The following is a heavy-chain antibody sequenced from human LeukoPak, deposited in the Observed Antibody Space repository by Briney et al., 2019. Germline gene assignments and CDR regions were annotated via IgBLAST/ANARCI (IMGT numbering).Heavy chain of an antibody. V-gene: IGHV3-33*01. CDR3: VRGRERWFGELLA. CDR1: GFTFSSYG. CDR2: IWYDGSNK. D-gene: IGHD3-10*01. Sequence: GGSLRLSCAASGFTFSSYGMHWVRQAPGKGLEWVAVIWYDGSNKYYADSVKGRFTISRDNSKNTLYLQMNSLRAEDTAVYYCVRGRERWFGELLAWGQGTLVTVSS. J-gene: IGHJ5*02.